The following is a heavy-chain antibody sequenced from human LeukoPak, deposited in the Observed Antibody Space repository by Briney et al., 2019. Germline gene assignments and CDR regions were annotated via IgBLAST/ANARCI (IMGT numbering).Heavy chain of an antibody. J-gene: IGHJ1*01. CDR3: ARVGRGDHAWGSYSCDH. CDR2: ISSSGST. Sequence: SGTLSLTCTVSVSGDSFSSYHWSWLRQPPGKGLEWIGYISSSGSTSYNTSLKSRVTISVDTSKNQFSLKLSSVTAADTAVYYCARVGRGDHAWGSYSCDHWGQGTLVSVSS. D-gene: IGHD3-16*01. CDR1: GDSFSSYH. V-gene: IGHV4-59*01.